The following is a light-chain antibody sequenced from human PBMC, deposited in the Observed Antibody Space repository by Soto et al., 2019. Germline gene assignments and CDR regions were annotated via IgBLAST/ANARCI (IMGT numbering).Light chain of an antibody. Sequence: QSVLTQPPSASGSPGQSVTISCTGTSSDVGDNNFVSWYQQQPGKAPKVIIYEMSERPSGVPDRFSGSKSGNTASLTVSGLRAEDEADYYCSSYTSSSPYVFGTGTKLTVL. CDR1: SSDVGDNNF. CDR3: SSYTSSSPYV. J-gene: IGLJ1*01. V-gene: IGLV2-8*01. CDR2: EMS.